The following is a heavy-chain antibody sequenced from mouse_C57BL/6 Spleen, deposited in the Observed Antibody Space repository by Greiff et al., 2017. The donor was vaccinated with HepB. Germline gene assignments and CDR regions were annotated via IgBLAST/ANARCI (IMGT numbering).Heavy chain of an antibody. V-gene: IGHV14-4*01. J-gene: IGHJ3*01. D-gene: IGHD1-1*01. CDR2: IDPENGDT. CDR3: TTYGSSYAFFAY. Sequence: VQLQQSGAELVRPGASVKLSCTASGFNIKDDYMHWVKQRPEQGLEWIGWIDPENGDTEYASKFQGKATITADTSSNTAYLQLSSLTSEDTAVYYCTTYGSSYAFFAYWGQGTLVTVSA. CDR1: GFNIKDDY.